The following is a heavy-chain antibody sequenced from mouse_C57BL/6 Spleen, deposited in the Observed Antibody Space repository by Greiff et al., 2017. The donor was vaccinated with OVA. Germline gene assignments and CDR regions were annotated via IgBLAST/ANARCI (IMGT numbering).Heavy chain of an antibody. CDR3: VRHGGSYLYYYAMDY. Sequence: GGGLVQPKGSLKLSCAASGFSFNTYAMNWVRQAPGKGLEWVARIRSKSNNYATYYADSVKDRFTISRDDSESMLYLQMNNLKTEDTAMYYCVRHGGSYLYYYAMDYWGQGTSVTVSS. CDR1: GFSFNTYA. V-gene: IGHV10-1*01. D-gene: IGHD1-1*02. J-gene: IGHJ4*01. CDR2: IRSKSNNYAT.